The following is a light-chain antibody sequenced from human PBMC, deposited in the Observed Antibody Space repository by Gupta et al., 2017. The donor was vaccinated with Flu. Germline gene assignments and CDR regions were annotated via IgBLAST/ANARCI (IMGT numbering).Light chain of an antibody. Sequence: EIVLTQSPGTLSLSPGDRAALSCRASQSVASNYLAWYQQKPGQAPRLLIYGASSRATGIPDRFSGSGSGTDFTLTISRLDPEDFAVYYCQQYDGSSYSFGQGTKLEIK. CDR3: QQYDGSSYS. J-gene: IGKJ2*03. CDR2: GAS. V-gene: IGKV3-20*01. CDR1: QSVASNY.